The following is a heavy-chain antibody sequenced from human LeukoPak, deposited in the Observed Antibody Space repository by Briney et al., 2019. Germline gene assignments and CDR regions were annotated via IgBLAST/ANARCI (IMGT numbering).Heavy chain of an antibody. CDR3: ARAEQWLVPFPFDY. J-gene: IGHJ4*02. Sequence: GGSLRLSCAASGFTFSSYEMNWVRQAPGKGLEWVSYISSSGSTIYYADSVKGRFTISRDNAKNSLYLQMNSLRAEDTAVYYCARAEQWLVPFPFDYWGQGTLVTVSS. V-gene: IGHV3-48*03. CDR2: ISSSGSTI. D-gene: IGHD6-19*01. CDR1: GFTFSSYE.